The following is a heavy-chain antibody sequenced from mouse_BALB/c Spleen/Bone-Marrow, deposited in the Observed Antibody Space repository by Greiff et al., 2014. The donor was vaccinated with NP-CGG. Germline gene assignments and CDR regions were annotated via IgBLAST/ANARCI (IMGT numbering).Heavy chain of an antibody. J-gene: IGHJ4*01. CDR3: ARAEGIYYCGSNYAMDY. CDR2: ISCYNGAT. CDR1: DYSFTDYY. Sequence: LVKTGASVKISCKASDYSFTDYYMHWVKQTHGKSLEWIGYISCYNGATSYNQKFKGKATFTVDTSSSTAYMQFRRLTSEDSAVYYCARAEGIYYCGSNYAMDYWGQGTSVTVSS. V-gene: IGHV1S34*01. D-gene: IGHD1-1*01.